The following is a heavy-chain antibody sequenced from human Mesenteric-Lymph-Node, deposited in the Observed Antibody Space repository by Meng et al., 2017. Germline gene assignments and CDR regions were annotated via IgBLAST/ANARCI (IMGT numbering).Heavy chain of an antibody. CDR1: GDSVSSNSAA. J-gene: IGHJ4*02. CDR3: ASWYFNY. CDR2: TCYRSKWYY. Sequence: QVQLQQSRPGLVEASPTLSLTCAISGDSVSSNSAAWHWIRQSPSRGLEWLGMTCYRSKWYYDYAVSVKSRITINPDTSRNQFSLQLNSVTPEDTAVYYCASWYFNYWGQGTLVTVSS. V-gene: IGHV6-1*01.